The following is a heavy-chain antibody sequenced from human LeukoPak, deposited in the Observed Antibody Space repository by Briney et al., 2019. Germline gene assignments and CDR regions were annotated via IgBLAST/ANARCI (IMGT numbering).Heavy chain of an antibody. CDR2: IYYSGST. CDR1: GGSISSSSYY. CDR3: ARPLRMPFDAFDI. D-gene: IGHD2-2*01. J-gene: IGHJ3*02. Sequence: SETLSLTCTVSGGSISSSSYYWGWIRQPPGKGLEWIGSIYYSGSTYYNPSLKSRVTISVDTSKNQFSLKLSSVTAADTAVYYCARPLRMPFDAFDIWGQGTMVTVSS. V-gene: IGHV4-39*01.